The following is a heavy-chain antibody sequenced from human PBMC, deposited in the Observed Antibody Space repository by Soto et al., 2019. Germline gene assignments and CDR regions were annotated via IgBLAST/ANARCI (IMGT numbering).Heavy chain of an antibody. Sequence: HPAGSLRLSCAASGFTFSSYDTHWVRQATGKGLEWVSAIGTAGDPYYPGSVKGRFTISRENAKNSLYLQMNSLRAGDTALYYCAMGGYVDAFDIWGQGTMVTVSS. CDR3: AMGGYVDAFDI. CDR2: IGTAGDP. J-gene: IGHJ3*02. CDR1: GFTFSSYD. V-gene: IGHV3-13*05. D-gene: IGHD1-26*01.